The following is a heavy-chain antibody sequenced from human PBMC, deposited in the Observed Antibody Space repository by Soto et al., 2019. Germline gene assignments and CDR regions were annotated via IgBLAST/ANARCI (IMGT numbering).Heavy chain of an antibody. D-gene: IGHD2-8*02. J-gene: IGHJ4*02. Sequence: QVQLEESGGGVVQPGRSLRLSCAVSGFTVSSYGMHWVRQAPGKGLEWVAVISRDGRTTFYADSVKGRFTISKDNSRNTLSLEMNSLTEDDMAVYYCTGEVASGYWGQGTLVTVSS. CDR3: TGEVASGY. CDR2: ISRDGRTT. V-gene: IGHV3-30*03. CDR1: GFTVSSYG.